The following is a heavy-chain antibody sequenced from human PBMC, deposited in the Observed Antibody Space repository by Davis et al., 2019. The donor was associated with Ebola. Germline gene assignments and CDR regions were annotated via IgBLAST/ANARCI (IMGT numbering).Heavy chain of an antibody. Sequence: GESLKISCAASGFTFSSYSMNWVRQAPGKGLEWVSSISSSSSYIYYADSVKGRFTISRDNAKNSPYLQMNSLRAEDTAVYYCARGYSSSPGGEGDYWGQGTLVTVSS. V-gene: IGHV3-21*01. CDR2: ISSSSSYI. J-gene: IGHJ4*02. D-gene: IGHD6-6*01. CDR3: ARGYSSSPGGEGDY. CDR1: GFTFSSYS.